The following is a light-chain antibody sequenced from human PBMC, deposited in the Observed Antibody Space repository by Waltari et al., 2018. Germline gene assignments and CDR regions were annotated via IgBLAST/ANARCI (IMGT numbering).Light chain of an antibody. J-gene: IGKJ1*01. Sequence: EIVLTQSPATLSLSPGESATLSCRASQTVSAYLAWYQQKPGQAPRLLIYDASKRATGIPARFSGSGSGTDFTLTISSLETEDFAVYYCQQRSYWRATFGQGTKVEIK. CDR2: DAS. CDR3: QQRSYWRAT. CDR1: QTVSAY. V-gene: IGKV3-11*01.